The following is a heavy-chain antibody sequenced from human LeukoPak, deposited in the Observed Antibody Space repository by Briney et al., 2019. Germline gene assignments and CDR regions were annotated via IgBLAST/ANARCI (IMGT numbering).Heavy chain of an antibody. J-gene: IGHJ4*02. CDR1: GGSISSSSYY. V-gene: IGHV4-39*01. D-gene: IGHD6-13*01. CDR2: IYYSGST. Sequence: PSETLSLTCTASGGSISSSSYYWGWIRQPPGKGLEWIGSIYYSGSTYYNPSLKSRVTISVDTSKNQFSLKLSSVTAADTAVYYCARRYSSSYYWGQGTLVTVSS. CDR3: ARRYSSSYY.